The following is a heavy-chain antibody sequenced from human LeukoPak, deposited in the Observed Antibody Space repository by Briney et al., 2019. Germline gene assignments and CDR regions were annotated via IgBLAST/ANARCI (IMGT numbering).Heavy chain of an antibody. J-gene: IGHJ4*02. CDR2: IWDDGNYQ. CDR3: ARGLFRSAWSLDY. Sequence: GGSLRLSCAASGFTFSSHGMHWVRQAPGKGLEWVAVIWDDGNYQHYADSMKGRFTISRDNSKDTLYLQINSLRVEDTAVYYCARGLFRSAWSLDYWGQGTRVTVSS. V-gene: IGHV3-33*01. CDR1: GFTFSSHG. D-gene: IGHD3-3*01.